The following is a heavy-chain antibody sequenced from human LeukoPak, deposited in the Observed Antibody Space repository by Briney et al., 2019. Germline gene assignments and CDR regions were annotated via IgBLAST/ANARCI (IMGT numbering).Heavy chain of an antibody. CDR2: IRSKANNYAA. D-gene: IGHD6-6*01. V-gene: IGHV3-73*01. CDR1: GFTLSGSA. Sequence: GGSLRLSCAASGFTLSGSAMHWVRQASGKGLELVRRIRSKANNYAAVYAASLKGRFTISRDDSKNTAYLQMNSLKTEDTAVYYCARRGDSSSSSYWFDPWGQGTPVTVSS. CDR3: ARRGDSSSSSYWFDP. J-gene: IGHJ5*02.